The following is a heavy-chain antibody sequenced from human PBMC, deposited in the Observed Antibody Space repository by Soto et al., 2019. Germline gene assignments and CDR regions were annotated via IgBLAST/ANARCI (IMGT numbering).Heavy chain of an antibody. CDR2: IYYSGST. Sequence: QVQLQESGPGLVKPSQTLSLTCTVSDGSISSGGYYWSWIRQHPGKGLEWIGYIYYSGSTYYNPSLKSRVTISVDTSKNQFSLKLSSVTAADTAVYYCARVGRDGYAAGGMDVWGQGTTVTVSS. CDR3: ARVGRDGYAAGGMDV. V-gene: IGHV4-31*03. CDR1: DGSISSGGYY. D-gene: IGHD5-12*01. J-gene: IGHJ6*02.